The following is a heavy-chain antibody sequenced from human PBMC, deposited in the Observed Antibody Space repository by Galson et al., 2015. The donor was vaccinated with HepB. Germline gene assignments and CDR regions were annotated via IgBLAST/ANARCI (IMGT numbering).Heavy chain of an antibody. V-gene: IGHV3-30*18. Sequence: SLRLSCAASGFTFSGYGMHWVRQAPGKGLEWVAVISYDGSNKYYADSVKGRFTISRDNSKDTLYLQMNSLRAEDTAVYYCAKGLDIVAVPAAMQDPYFDYWGQGTLVTVSS. CDR2: ISYDGSNK. D-gene: IGHD2-2*01. CDR3: AKGLDIVAVPAAMQDPYFDY. J-gene: IGHJ4*02. CDR1: GFTFSGYG.